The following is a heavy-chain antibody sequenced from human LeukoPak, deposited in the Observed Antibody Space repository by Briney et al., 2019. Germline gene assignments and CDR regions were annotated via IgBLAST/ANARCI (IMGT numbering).Heavy chain of an antibody. CDR1: GFTFSSYE. D-gene: IGHD5-24*01. V-gene: IGHV3-48*03. J-gene: IGHJ4*02. Sequence: AGSLTLSCAASGFTFSSYEMNWVRQAPGKGLEWVSYISSSGSTIYYADSVRGLITISRDNAKKSLFLQMNSLRAEDTAVYCWVIDINGGMATSIFDYWAKGTLVTVS. CDR3: VIDINGGMATSIFDY. CDR2: ISSSGSTI.